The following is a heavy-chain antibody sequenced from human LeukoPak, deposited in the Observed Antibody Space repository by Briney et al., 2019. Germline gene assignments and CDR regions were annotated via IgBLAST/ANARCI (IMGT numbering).Heavy chain of an antibody. D-gene: IGHD2-15*01. Sequence: GGSLRLSCAASGFTFSDYYMSWIRQAPGKGLEWVSYISSSGSTIYYADSVKGRFTISRDNAKNSLYLQMNSLRAEDTAVYYCARGGYCSGGSCYTPYNWFDPWGQGTLVTVSS. CDR1: GFTFSDYY. CDR2: ISSSGSTI. J-gene: IGHJ5*02. CDR3: ARGGYCSGGSCYTPYNWFDP. V-gene: IGHV3-11*04.